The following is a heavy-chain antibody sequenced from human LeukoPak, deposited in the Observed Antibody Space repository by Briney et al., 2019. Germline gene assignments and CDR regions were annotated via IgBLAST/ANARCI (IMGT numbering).Heavy chain of an antibody. CDR2: ISGSGGNT. J-gene: IGHJ4*02. V-gene: IGHV3-23*01. D-gene: IGHD1-14*01. Sequence: GGSLRLSCAASGFTFSSYAMSWVRQAPGKGLEWVSAISGSGGNTYYTDSVKGRFTTSRDNSKNTLFLQMNSLRAEDTAVYYCAKVNQGYFDYWGQGTLVTVSS. CDR1: GFTFSSYA. CDR3: AKVNQGYFDY.